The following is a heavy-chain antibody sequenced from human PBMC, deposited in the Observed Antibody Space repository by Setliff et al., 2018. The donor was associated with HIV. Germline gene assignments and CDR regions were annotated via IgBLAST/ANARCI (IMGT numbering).Heavy chain of an antibody. CDR3: ARDVPATDDAFDI. V-gene: IGHV3-53*01. Sequence: PGGSLRLSCAASGFTVSSNYMSWVRQAPGKGLEWVSVIYSGGSTYYADSVKGRFTISRDNSKNTLYLQMNSLRAEDTAVYYCARDVPATDDAFDIWGQGTMVTVS. CDR2: IYSGGST. D-gene: IGHD2-2*01. CDR1: GFTVSSNY. J-gene: IGHJ3*02.